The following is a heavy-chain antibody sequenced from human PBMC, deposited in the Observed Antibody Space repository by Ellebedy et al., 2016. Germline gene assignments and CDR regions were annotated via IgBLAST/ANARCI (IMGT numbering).Heavy chain of an antibody. V-gene: IGHV3-23*01. CDR1: GFTFSNYA. J-gene: IGHJ4*02. Sequence: GESLKISXVASGFTFSNYAMTWVRQAPGKGLEWVSTISGFSSSTFYADSVQGRFTISRDNSKSALYLQMNKLRADDTAVYSCARGITGNYIDFWGQGTLVTVSS. CDR3: ARGITGNYIDF. D-gene: IGHD1-20*01. CDR2: ISGFSSST.